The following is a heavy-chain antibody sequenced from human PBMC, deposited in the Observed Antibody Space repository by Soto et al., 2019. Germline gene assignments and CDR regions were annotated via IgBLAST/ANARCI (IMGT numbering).Heavy chain of an antibody. D-gene: IGHD3-22*01. J-gene: IGHJ4*02. V-gene: IGHV3-23*01. CDR1: GFTFSRYD. CDR2: ISDSGGST. CDR3: VNDRVSGYYRYFHY. Sequence: EVQLLQSGGGLVQPGGSLRLSCAASGFTFSRYDMSWFRQAPGKGLEWVSGISDSGGSTYYADSVKGRFTISRDNFKNTVYLQMNSLRSEDTAVYYVVNDRVSGYYRYFHYWGQGFLVTVSS.